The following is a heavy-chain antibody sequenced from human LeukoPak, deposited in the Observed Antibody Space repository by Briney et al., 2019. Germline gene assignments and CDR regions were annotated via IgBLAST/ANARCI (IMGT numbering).Heavy chain of an antibody. J-gene: IGHJ6*02. CDR1: GGTFSSYA. V-gene: IGHV1-2*06. D-gene: IGHD3-3*01. CDR3: ARYRDFWSGLGLDYYYGMDV. CDR2: INPNSGGT. Sequence: ASVKVSCKASGGTFSSYAISWVRQAPGQGLEWMGRINPNSGGTNYAQKFQGRVTMTRDTSISTAYMELSRLRSDDTAVYHCARYRDFWSGLGLDYYYGMDVWGQGTTVTVSS.